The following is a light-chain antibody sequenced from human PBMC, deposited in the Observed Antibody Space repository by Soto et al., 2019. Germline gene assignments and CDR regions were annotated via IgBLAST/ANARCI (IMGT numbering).Light chain of an antibody. CDR3: QQYGDSVFT. CDR1: QSVNSGY. V-gene: IGKV3-20*01. CDR2: GTS. J-gene: IGKJ3*01. Sequence: EIVVTQSPATLSLSPGERATLSCRASQSVNSGYLAWFQQKPCRAPRILIFGTSGRATGIPDRFSGNGSLTDFTLTISRLEPEDSAVSYCQQYGDSVFTFGPGTKVEIK.